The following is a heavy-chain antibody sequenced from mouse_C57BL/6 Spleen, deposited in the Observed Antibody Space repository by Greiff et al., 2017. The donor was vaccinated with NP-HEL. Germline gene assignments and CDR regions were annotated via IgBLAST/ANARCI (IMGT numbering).Heavy chain of an antibody. CDR1: GFTFSDYG. D-gene: IGHD2-2*01. J-gene: IGHJ2*01. CDR3: ARRYYGYYFDY. CDR2: ISSGSSTI. Sequence: EVKLMESGGGLVKPGGSLKLSCAASGFTFSDYGMHWVRQAPEKGLEWVAYISSGSSTIYYADTVKGRFTISRDNAKNTLFLQMTSLRSEDTAMYYCARRYYGYYFDYWGQGTTLTVSS. V-gene: IGHV5-17*01.